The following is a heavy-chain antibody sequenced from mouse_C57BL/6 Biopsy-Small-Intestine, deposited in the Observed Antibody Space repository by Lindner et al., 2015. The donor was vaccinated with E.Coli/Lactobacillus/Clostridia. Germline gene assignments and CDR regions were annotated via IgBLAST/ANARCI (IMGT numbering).Heavy chain of an antibody. D-gene: IGHD1-1*01. Sequence: VQLQESGAELVKPGASVKLSCPTSGFNIKDYLMHWVKQRTEQGLDWIGRIDPGDGETKYAPKFQGRATITTDTSSNTAYLQLNSLTSEDTAVYYCALYGRYWFFDVWGTGTTVTVSS. CDR3: ALYGRYWFFDV. J-gene: IGHJ1*03. CDR1: GFNIKDYL. V-gene: IGHV14-2*01. CDR2: IDPGDGET.